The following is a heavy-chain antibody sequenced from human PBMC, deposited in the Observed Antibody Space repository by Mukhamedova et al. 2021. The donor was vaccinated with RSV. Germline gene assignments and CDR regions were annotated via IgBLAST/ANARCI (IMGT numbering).Heavy chain of an antibody. Sequence: GKALEWLALIYWDDDKRYSPSLKSRLTITKDTSKNQVVLTMTNMDPVDTATYYCAPSSSGYFDYWGQGTLVTVPS. J-gene: IGHJ4*02. CDR2: IYWDDDK. V-gene: IGHV2-5*02. CDR3: APSSSGYFDY. D-gene: IGHD7-27*01.